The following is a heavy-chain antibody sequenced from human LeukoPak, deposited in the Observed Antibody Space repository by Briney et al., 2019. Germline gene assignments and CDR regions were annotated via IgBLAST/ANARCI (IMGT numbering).Heavy chain of an antibody. CDR1: GFTFSSYW. D-gene: IGHD3-22*01. Sequence: GGSLRLSCAASGFTFSSYWMHWVRQAPGKGLVWVSRINSDGSSTSYADSVKGRFTISRDNAKNTLYLQMNSLRAEDTAVYYRTREKDYYDSSGYYRDAFDIWGQGTKVTASS. CDR3: TREKDYYDSSGYYRDAFDI. CDR2: INSDGSST. V-gene: IGHV3-74*01. J-gene: IGHJ3*02.